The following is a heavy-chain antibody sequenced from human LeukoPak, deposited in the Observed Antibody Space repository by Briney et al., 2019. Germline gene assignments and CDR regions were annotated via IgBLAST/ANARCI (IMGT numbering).Heavy chain of an antibody. CDR2: INHSGST. CDR1: GGSFSGYY. Sequence: SETLSLTCAVYGGSFSGYYWSWIRQPPGKGLEWIGEINHSGSTNYNPSLKSRVTISVDTSKNQFSLKLSSVTAADTAVYYCARAHYYGSGSLRYWGQGTLVTVSS. CDR3: ARAHYYGSGSLRY. J-gene: IGHJ4*02. D-gene: IGHD3-10*01. V-gene: IGHV4-34*01.